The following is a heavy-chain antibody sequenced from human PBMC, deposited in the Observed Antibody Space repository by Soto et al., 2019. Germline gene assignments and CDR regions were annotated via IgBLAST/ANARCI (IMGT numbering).Heavy chain of an antibody. Sequence: SETLSLTCTVSGGSISSGGYSWTWIRQHPGKGLEWIGYIYYSGSTYYNPALKSRVTISVDTSKSQFSLKLSSVTAADTAVYYCAKDSGYNYGYFRWFDPWGQGTLVTVSS. J-gene: IGHJ5*02. D-gene: IGHD5-18*01. CDR2: IYYSGST. V-gene: IGHV4-61*08. CDR1: GGSISSGGYS. CDR3: AKDSGYNYGYFRWFDP.